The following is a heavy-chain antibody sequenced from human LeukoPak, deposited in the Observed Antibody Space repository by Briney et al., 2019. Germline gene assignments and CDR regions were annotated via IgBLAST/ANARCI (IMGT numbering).Heavy chain of an antibody. CDR3: ARIAAAGTLYYYYYMDV. V-gene: IGHV3-48*03. CDR1: GLTFSSYE. D-gene: IGHD6-13*01. J-gene: IGHJ6*03. Sequence: GGSLRLSCAASGLTFSSYEMNWVRQAPGKGLEWVSYISSSGSTIYYADSVKGRFTISRDNAKNSLYLQMNSLRAEDTAVYYCARIAAAGTLYYYYYMDVWGKGTTVTVSS. CDR2: ISSSGSTI.